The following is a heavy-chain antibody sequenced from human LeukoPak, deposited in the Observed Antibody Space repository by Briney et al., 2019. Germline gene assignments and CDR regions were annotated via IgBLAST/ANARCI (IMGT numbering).Heavy chain of an antibody. CDR1: GYTFTSYG. CDR3: ARGWELPDHNWFDP. D-gene: IGHD1-26*01. V-gene: IGHV1-18*01. J-gene: IGHJ5*02. Sequence: ASVKVSRKASGYTFTSYGISWVRQAPGQGLEWMGWISAYNGNTNYAQKLQGRVTMTTDTSTSTAYMELRSLRSDDTAVYYCARGWELPDHNWFDPWGQGTLVTVSS. CDR2: ISAYNGNT.